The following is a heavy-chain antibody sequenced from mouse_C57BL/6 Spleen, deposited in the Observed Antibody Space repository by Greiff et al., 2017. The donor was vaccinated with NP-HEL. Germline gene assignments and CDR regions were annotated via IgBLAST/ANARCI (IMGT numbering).Heavy chain of an antibody. CDR3: ASLYMVNWDLPDY. J-gene: IGHJ2*01. Sequence: QVQLKESGAELVKPGASVKISCKASGYAFSSSWMNWVKQRPGRGLEWIGQIYPGDGDTNYNGKFKGKATLTADKSSSTAYMQLSSLTSEDSAVYFCASLYMVNWDLPDYWGQGTTLTVSS. V-gene: IGHV1-80*01. CDR1: GYAFSSSW. CDR2: IYPGDGDT. D-gene: IGHD4-1*01.